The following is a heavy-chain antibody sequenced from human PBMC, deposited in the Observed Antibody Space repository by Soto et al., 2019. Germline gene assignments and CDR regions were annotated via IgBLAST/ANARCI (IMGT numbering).Heavy chain of an antibody. CDR3: ASVRGGYYYAMDV. D-gene: IGHD3-10*02. CDR2: IYYSGST. J-gene: IGHJ6*02. Sequence: SETLSLTCTVSGGSISSYYWSWIRQPPGKELQYIGYIYYSGSTNYNPSLKSRVTISDDTSTNQFSLTLTSVTAADTAVYYCASVRGGYYYAMDVWGQGTTVTVSS. V-gene: IGHV4-59*12. CDR1: GGSISSYY.